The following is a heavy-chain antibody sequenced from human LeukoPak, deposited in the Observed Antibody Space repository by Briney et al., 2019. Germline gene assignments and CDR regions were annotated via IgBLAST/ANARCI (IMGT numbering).Heavy chain of an antibody. V-gene: IGHV3-66*01. CDR3: AREPPYDSSGYRDY. Sequence: PGGSPRPSRAASGLAFYEYGIGGGRPAPGEGAGWGSGIYSGGSTYYAHSVKHRFTISRDNSKNTLYLQMNSLRAEDTAVYYCAREPPYDSSGYRDYWGQGTLVTVSS. J-gene: IGHJ4*02. CDR1: GLAFYEYG. CDR2: IYSGGST. D-gene: IGHD3-22*01.